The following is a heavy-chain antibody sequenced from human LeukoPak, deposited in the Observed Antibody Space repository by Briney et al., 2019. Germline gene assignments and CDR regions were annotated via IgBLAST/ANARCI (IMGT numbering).Heavy chain of an antibody. V-gene: IGHV3-21*01. CDR2: ISSSSSYI. CDR3: ARGLWFGESGPGTDY. J-gene: IGHJ4*02. D-gene: IGHD3-10*01. CDR1: GFTFSSYA. Sequence: KSGGSLRLSCAASGFTFSSYAMSWVRQAPGKGLEWVSSISSSSSYIYYADSVKGRFTISRDNAKNSLYLQMNSLRAEDTAVYYCARGLWFGESGPGTDYWGQGTLVTVSS.